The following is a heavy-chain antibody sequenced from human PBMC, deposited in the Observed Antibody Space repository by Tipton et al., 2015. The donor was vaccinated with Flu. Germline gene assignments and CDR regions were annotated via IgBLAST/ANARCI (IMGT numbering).Heavy chain of an antibody. J-gene: IGHJ5*02. V-gene: IGHV4-34*01. Sequence: TLSLTCAVYGGSFSGYYWSWIRQPPGKGLEWIGEINHSGSTNYNPSLKSRATISVDTSKNQFSLKLSSVTAADTAVYYCARAARPPSKPSGYYPWGQGTLVTVSS. CDR2: INHSGST. CDR1: GGSFSGYY. CDR3: ARAARPPSKPSGYYP. D-gene: IGHD3-22*01.